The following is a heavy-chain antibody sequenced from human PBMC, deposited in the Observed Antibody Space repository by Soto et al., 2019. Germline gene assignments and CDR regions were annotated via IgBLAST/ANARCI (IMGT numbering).Heavy chain of an antibody. D-gene: IGHD2-21*01. J-gene: IGHJ5*01. V-gene: IGHV4-39*01. CDR2: VYHNGGA. CDR1: GVSIHNSHSF. Sequence: QVHLQESGPGLVKPSETLSLTCTVSGVSIHNSHSFWAWIRQPPGKGLQFIASVYHNGGAHYNSSLKSRVSISVDTANNQVSLRMRSLTAADTAFYYCGRVVEGATRHTDPDSWGQGILVTVSS. CDR3: GRVVEGATRHTDPDS.